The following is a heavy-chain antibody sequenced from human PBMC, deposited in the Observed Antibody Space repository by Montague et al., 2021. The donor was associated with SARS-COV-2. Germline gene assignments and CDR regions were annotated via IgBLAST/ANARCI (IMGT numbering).Heavy chain of an antibody. CDR3: AKDGTGACTGYFDS. V-gene: IGHV3-23*01. J-gene: IGHJ4*02. D-gene: IGHD2-8*02. CDR2: LSTTGGST. CDR1: GFTFSDYA. Sequence: SLRLSCAASGFTFSDYAMAWVRQAPGKGLEWVSILSTTGGSTYYADSVKGRFTVSRDNSKIALYLQMNSLRAEDTARYYCAKDGTGACTGYFDSWGQGTLVTVSS.